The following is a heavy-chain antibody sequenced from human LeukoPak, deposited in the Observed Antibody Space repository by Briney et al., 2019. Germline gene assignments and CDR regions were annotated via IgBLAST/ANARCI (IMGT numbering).Heavy chain of an antibody. V-gene: IGHV3-30*18. CDR1: GFTFSAYG. CDR2: ISDHEINK. CDR3: AKRHPTSWYVVDY. J-gene: IGHJ4*02. D-gene: IGHD6-13*01. Sequence: GGSLRLSCAASGFTFSAYGMDWVRQAPGKGLDWVAFISDHEINKHYADSVKGRFAIFRDNSKNTLYLQMNSLRAEDTAVYYCAKRHPTSWYVVDYWGQGALVTVSS.